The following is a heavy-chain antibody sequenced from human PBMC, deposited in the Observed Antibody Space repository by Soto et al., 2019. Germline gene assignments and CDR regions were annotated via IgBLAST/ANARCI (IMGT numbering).Heavy chain of an antibody. D-gene: IGHD6-13*01. V-gene: IGHV4-34*01. J-gene: IGHJ3*02. CDR1: GGSFSGYY. CDR3: ARVLAAGRYDAFDI. Sequence: QVQLQQWGAGLLKPSETLSLTCAVYGGSFSGYYWSWIRQPPGKGLEWIGEINHSGSTNYNPTLKSRVTISVDTSKNQFSLELSSVTAADTAVYYCARVLAAGRYDAFDIWGQGTMVTVSS. CDR2: INHSGST.